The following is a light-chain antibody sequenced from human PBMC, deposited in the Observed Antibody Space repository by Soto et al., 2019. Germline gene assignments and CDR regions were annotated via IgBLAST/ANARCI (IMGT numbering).Light chain of an antibody. CDR2: KAS. Sequence: DIQMTQSPSTLSGSVGDRFTITCRASQTISSWLAWYQQKPGKAPKLLIYKASTLKSGVPSGFSGSGSGTEVTLTISSLQPDDFATDYCQHYNSYSEAFGQGTKVDIK. CDR3: QHYNSYSEA. CDR1: QTISSW. J-gene: IGKJ1*01. V-gene: IGKV1-5*03.